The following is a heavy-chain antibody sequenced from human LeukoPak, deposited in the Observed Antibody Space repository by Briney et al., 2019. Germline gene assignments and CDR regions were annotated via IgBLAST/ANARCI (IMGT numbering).Heavy chain of an antibody. Sequence: PGGSLRLSCAASGFIFTSYEMNWVRQAPGKGLEWVSWISSSGNTKYADSVKGRFTISRDNAKNSLYLQMNSLRVEDTAVYYCARDAPGTVTNDYWGQGTLVTVSS. V-gene: IGHV3-48*03. CDR3: ARDAPGTVTNDY. D-gene: IGHD4-17*01. CDR2: ISSSGNTK. CDR1: GFIFTSYE. J-gene: IGHJ4*02.